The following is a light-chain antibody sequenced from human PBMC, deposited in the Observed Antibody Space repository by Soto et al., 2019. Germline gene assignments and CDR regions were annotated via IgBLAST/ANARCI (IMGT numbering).Light chain of an antibody. CDR2: DAS. CDR1: QSVSSY. Sequence: EIVLTQSPATLSLSPGERATLSCRASQSVSSYLAWYQQKPGQAPRLLIYDASNRATGIPARFSGSGSGTDFALTISSLEPEDLEVYYCQQRRNWHPYFGPGTKADI. V-gene: IGKV3-11*01. J-gene: IGKJ3*01. CDR3: QQRRNWHPY.